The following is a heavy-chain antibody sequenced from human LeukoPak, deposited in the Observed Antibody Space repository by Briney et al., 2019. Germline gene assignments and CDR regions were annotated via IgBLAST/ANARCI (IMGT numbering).Heavy chain of an antibody. V-gene: IGHV1-2*02. D-gene: IGHD6-13*01. Sequence: GASVKVSCKASGGTFSSYAINWVRQAPGQGLEWMGWINPNSGGTKYTQKFQGRVTLTRDTSISTAYMELSRLRSDDTAVYYCARSGSSSWYFYYYYYMDVWGKGTTVTVSS. CDR3: ARSGSSSWYFYYYYYMDV. CDR1: GGTFSSYA. CDR2: INPNSGGT. J-gene: IGHJ6*03.